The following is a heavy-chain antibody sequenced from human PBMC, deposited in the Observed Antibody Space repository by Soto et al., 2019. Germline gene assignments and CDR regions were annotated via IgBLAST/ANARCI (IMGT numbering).Heavy chain of an antibody. CDR2: ISNSGST. J-gene: IGHJ4*02. CDR3: ATESGSTYGYFDH. V-gene: IGHV4-30-4*01. D-gene: IGHD5-18*01. Sequence: SEALSVTCTVSGGSVTSDEDYWTWIRQSPGKGLEWIGYISNSGSTGYNPSLKTRLSMSVDRSKNQFTLRLTSVTAADTAVYFCATESGSTYGYFDHWGQGTQVTVSS. CDR1: GGSVTSDEDY.